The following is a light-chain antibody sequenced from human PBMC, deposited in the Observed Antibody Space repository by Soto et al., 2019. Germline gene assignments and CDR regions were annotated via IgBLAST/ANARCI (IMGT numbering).Light chain of an antibody. Sequence: DIQMTQSPSTLSASVGDRVTITCRASQNIGNWLAWYQQKPGKTPDLLIYDASSLGSGVPLRFSGSGSGTEFTLTIGSLQTDDSATYYCQQYNDEPWTFGQGTKVEIK. CDR3: QQYNDEPWT. J-gene: IGKJ1*01. CDR1: QNIGNW. V-gene: IGKV1-5*01. CDR2: DAS.